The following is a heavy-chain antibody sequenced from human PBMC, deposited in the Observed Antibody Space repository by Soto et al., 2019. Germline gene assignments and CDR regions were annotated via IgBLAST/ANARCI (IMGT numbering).Heavy chain of an antibody. CDR2: IYSTGSS. D-gene: IGHD5-18*01. J-gene: IGHJ5*01. V-gene: IGHV4-30-4*01. CDR3: ASYGIQFRLSGRDRFED. CDR1: GGSIRSANYS. Sequence: NMSLACADSGGSIRSANYSLAWILQSPGKVLQWRGYIYSTGSSYYNPSLRSRVAMSVDTSKSECALNLSSVTATDTAVYFCASYGIQFRLSGRDRFEDWSHGTVVT.